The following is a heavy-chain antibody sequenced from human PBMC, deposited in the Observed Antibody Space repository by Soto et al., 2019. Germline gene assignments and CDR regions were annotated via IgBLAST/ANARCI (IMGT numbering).Heavy chain of an antibody. Sequence: SETLSLTCAVSGASIASDHWWTWIRQPPGKGLEWIAEVRHTGRTEYSPSLRSRVTISVDKSKNQISLKVSSVTAADTAVYYCTRRPYRSPSGGAHYCGQGTLVSGSS. CDR3: TRRPYRSPSGGAHY. CDR1: GASIASDHW. CDR2: VRHTGRT. D-gene: IGHD2-15*01. J-gene: IGHJ4*02. V-gene: IGHV4-4*02.